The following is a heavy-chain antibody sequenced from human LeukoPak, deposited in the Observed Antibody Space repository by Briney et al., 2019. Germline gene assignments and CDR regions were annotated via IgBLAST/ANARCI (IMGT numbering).Heavy chain of an antibody. CDR2: TSPDGSNK. CDR1: GFTFSDYG. Sequence: GGSLRLSCAASGFTFSDYGIHWVRLAPGKGLEWVGVTSPDGSNKFYADSVKGRFTVSRDNSKNTLYPQMNSLRAEDTAVYYCARDNDPDYSSSPGWSDLWGQGTLVTVSS. V-gene: IGHV3-30*06. J-gene: IGHJ5*02. D-gene: IGHD3-22*01. CDR3: ARDNDPDYSSSPGWSDL.